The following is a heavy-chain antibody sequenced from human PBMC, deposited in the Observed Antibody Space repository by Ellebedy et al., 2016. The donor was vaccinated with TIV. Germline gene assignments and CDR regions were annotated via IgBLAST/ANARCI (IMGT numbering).Heavy chain of an antibody. J-gene: IGHJ4*02. CDR1: GFTFSGSA. Sequence: PGGSLRLSCAASGFTFSGSAMHWVRQASGKGLEWVGRIRSKANSYATAYAASVKGRFTISRDDSKNTAYLQMDSLKTEDTAVYFCLPLARDCGSTSCLCFDYWGQGTLVTVSS. V-gene: IGHV3-73*01. CDR3: LPLARDCGSTSCLCFDY. CDR2: IRSKANSYAT. D-gene: IGHD2-2*01.